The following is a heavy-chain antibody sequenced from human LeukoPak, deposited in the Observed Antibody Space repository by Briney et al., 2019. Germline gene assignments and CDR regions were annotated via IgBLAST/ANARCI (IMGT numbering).Heavy chain of an antibody. J-gene: IGHJ3*02. V-gene: IGHV4-38-2*02. D-gene: IGHD3-3*01. CDR2: IYHSGST. Sequence: SETLSLTCTVSGYSISSGYYWGWIRQPPGKGLEWIGSIYHSGSTYYNPSLKSRVTISVDTSKNQFSLKLSSVTAADTAVYYCARDLPRITISGVSKPGIWGQGTMVTVSS. CDR1: GYSISSGYY. CDR3: ARDLPRITISGVSKPGI.